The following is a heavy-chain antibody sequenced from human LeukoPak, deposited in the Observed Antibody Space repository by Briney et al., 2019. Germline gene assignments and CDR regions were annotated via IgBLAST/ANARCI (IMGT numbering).Heavy chain of an antibody. D-gene: IGHD1-1*01. CDR2: ISWNSGSI. V-gene: IGHV3-9*01. Sequence: GGSLRLSCAASGFTFDDYAMHWVRQAPGKGLEWVSGISWNSGSIGYADSVKGRFTISRDNAKNSLYLQMNSLRAEDTALYYCAKDMDRTGWYFQHWGQGTLVAVSS. J-gene: IGHJ1*01. CDR1: GFTFDDYA. CDR3: AKDMDRTGWYFQH.